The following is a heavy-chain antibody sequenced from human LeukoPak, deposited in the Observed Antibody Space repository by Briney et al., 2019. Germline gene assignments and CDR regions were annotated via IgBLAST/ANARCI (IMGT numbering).Heavy chain of an antibody. D-gene: IGHD3-10*01. V-gene: IGHV3-23*01. J-gene: IGHJ5*02. CDR3: AKDLVRGVTNTVSGWFDP. CDR1: GFTFSSYA. Sequence: GGSLRLSCAASGFTFSSYAMSWVRQAPGKWLEWVSAISGSGGSTYYADSVKGRFTISRDNSKNTLYLQMNSLRAEDTAAYYCAKDLVRGVTNTVSGWFDPWGQGTLVTVSS. CDR2: ISGSGGST.